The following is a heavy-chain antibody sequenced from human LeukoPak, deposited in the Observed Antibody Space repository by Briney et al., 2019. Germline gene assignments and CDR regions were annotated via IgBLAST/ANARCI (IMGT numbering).Heavy chain of an antibody. J-gene: IGHJ3*02. CDR1: SGSISTYY. Sequence: SETLSLTCTVSSGSISTYYWSWIRQPAGKGLEWIGRIYTSGSTNYNPSRKSRVTMSVDTSKNQFSLKLSSVTAADTAVYYCARAKDNYRGNDAFDIWGQGTMVTVSS. V-gene: IGHV4-4*07. D-gene: IGHD4/OR15-4a*01. CDR3: ARAKDNYRGNDAFDI. CDR2: IYTSGST.